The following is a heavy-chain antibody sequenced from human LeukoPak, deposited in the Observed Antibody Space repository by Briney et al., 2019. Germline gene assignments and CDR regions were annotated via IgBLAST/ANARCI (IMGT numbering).Heavy chain of an antibody. CDR1: GYTFTGYY. J-gene: IGHJ4*02. CDR2: INPNSGGT. Sequence: GPVKVSCKASGYTFTGYYMHWVRQAPGQGLEWMGWINPNSGGTNYAQKFQGRVTMTRDTSISTAYMELSRLGSDDTAVYYCARDQAAAAAGGYWGQGTLVTVSS. V-gene: IGHV1-2*02. CDR3: ARDQAAAAAGGY. D-gene: IGHD6-13*01.